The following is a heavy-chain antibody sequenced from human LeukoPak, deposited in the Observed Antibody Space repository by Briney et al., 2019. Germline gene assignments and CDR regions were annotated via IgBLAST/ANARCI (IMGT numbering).Heavy chain of an antibody. Sequence: GASVKVSCKASGYTFTGYYMHWVRQAPGPGLEWMGWIKPNSGGTNYAQKFQGRVTMTRDTSISTAYMELSRLRSDDTAVYYCAISDDYGDYGAFFIWGQGTMVTVSS. D-gene: IGHD4-17*01. CDR1: GYTFTGYY. J-gene: IGHJ3*02. CDR2: IKPNSGGT. CDR3: AISDDYGDYGAFFI. V-gene: IGHV1-2*02.